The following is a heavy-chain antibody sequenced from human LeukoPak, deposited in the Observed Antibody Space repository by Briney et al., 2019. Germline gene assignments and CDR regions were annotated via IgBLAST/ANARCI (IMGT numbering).Heavy chain of an antibody. CDR1: GYTLTELS. V-gene: IGHV1-24*01. J-gene: IGHJ6*02. CDR3: ATEKGVRFGEEYYYGMDV. Sequence: ASVKVSFKVSGYTLTELSKHWVRQAPGKRLEWMGGFDPEDGETIYAQKFQGRVTMTEDTSTDTAYMELSSLRAEDTAVYYCATEKGVRFGEEYYYGMDVWGQGTTVTVSS. D-gene: IGHD3-10*01. CDR2: FDPEDGET.